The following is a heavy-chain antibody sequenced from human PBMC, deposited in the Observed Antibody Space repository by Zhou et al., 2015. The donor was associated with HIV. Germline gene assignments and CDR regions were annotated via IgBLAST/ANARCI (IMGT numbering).Heavy chain of an antibody. V-gene: IGHV3-13*01. CDR3: ARDLGGYYDSSGYYHPGSFDY. CDR1: GFTFSSYD. D-gene: IGHD3-22*01. Sequence: VQLVESGGGVVQPGRSLRLSCAASGFTFSSYDMHWVRQATGKGLEWVSKIGTAGDTHYPGSVKGRFTLSRDNSKNTLYLQMNSLRGEDTAVYYCARDLGGYYDSSGYYHPGSFDYWGQGTLVTVSS. J-gene: IGHJ4*02. CDR2: IGTAGDT.